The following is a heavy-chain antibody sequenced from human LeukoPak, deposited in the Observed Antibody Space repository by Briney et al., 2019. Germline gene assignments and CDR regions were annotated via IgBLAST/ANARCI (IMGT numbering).Heavy chain of an antibody. V-gene: IGHV4-4*07. CDR2: IYTNGGT. CDR3: ARLSASTGTF. Sequence: SETLSLTCTVSGSSFSGYYWSWSRLPAGRGLEWIGRIYTNGGTMFNPSLKSRATMSFDTSKNLFSLQLNSMTAADTAEYYCARLSASTGTFRGQGILVTVSS. D-gene: IGHD6-13*01. J-gene: IGHJ4*02. CDR1: GSSFSGYY.